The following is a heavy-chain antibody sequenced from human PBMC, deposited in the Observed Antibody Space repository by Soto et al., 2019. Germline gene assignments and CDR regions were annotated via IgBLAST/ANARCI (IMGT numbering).Heavy chain of an antibody. D-gene: IGHD3-16*01. J-gene: IGHJ4*02. V-gene: IGHV3-74*01. CDR3: ACLVHIGQVAPSDFDR. Sequence: QVVESGGGLVPPGGSLRLSCAASGFPFTNYCMNWVRQTPGKGLMWVSRISPDGSDVGYADSVEGRFTVSRDNAKNTLYLQMRSLRAEETAMYCCACLVHIGQVAPSDFDRWGQGTLVTVSS. CDR2: ISPDGSDV. CDR1: GFPFTNYC.